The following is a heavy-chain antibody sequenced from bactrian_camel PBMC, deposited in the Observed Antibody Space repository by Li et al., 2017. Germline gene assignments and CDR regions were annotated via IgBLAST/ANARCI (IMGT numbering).Heavy chain of an antibody. CDR3: VADPCRFLIGGLCGLSKRDFGY. D-gene: IGHD5*01. J-gene: IGHJ6*01. V-gene: IGHV3S40*01. CDR2: IYTGAGNT. Sequence: VQLVESGGGSVQPGGSLRLSCAASGYTYKMGWFRQAPGKEREGVAAIYTGAGNTYYADSVKGRFTISQDNAKITLYLQMNSLKPEDTAMYYCVADPCRFLIGGLCGLSKRDFGYWGQGTQVTVS. CDR1: GYTYK.